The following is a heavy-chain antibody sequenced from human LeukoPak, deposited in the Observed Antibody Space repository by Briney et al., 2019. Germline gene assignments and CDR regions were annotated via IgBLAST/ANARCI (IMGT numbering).Heavy chain of an antibody. D-gene: IGHD6-19*01. J-gene: IGHJ6*02. CDR3: TRNGRGSGWYFGTEEDYYGMDV. CDR2: IRSKAYGGTT. Sequence: GGSLRLSCTASGFTFGDYAMSWVRQAPGKGLEWVGFIRSKAYGGTTEYAASVKGRFTISRDDSKSIAYLQMNSLKTEDTAVYYCTRNGRGSGWYFGTEEDYYGMDVWGQGTTVTVSS. V-gene: IGHV3-49*04. CDR1: GFTFGDYA.